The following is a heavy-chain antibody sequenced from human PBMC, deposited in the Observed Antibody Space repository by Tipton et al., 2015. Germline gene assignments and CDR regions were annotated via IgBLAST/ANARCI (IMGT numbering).Heavy chain of an antibody. CDR2: ISYSGST. V-gene: IGHV4-61*01. Sequence: GLVKPSETLSLTCTVSGGSISSSSYYWSWIRQPPGKGLEWIGYISYSGSTHYNPSLKSRVTISVDTSKNQFSLTLNSVTAADTAVYYCARDLEHGMDVWGQGTTVTVSS. J-gene: IGHJ6*02. CDR3: ARDLEHGMDV. D-gene: IGHD5-24*01. CDR1: GGSISSSSYY.